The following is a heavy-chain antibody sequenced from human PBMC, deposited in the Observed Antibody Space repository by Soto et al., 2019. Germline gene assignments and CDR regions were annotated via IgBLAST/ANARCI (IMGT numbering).Heavy chain of an antibody. CDR3: AREDIVVVPAANGGVDY. J-gene: IGHJ4*02. V-gene: IGHV3-33*01. CDR1: GFTFSSYG. CDR2: IWYDGSNK. D-gene: IGHD2-2*01. Sequence: VQLVESGGGVVQPGRSLRLSCAASGFTFSSYGMHWVRQAPGKGLEWVAVIWYDGSNKYYADSVKGRFTISRDNSKNTLYLQMNSLRAEDTAVYYCAREDIVVVPAANGGVDYWGQGTLVTVSS.